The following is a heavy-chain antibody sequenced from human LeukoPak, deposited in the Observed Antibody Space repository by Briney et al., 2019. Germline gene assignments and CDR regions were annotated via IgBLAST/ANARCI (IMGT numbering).Heavy chain of an antibody. V-gene: IGHV3-23*01. Sequence: PGGSLRLSCAASGFRFSNYAMSWVRQAPGKGLEWVSAITYNDDTTNYVASVRGRFTISRDNSKNTLYLQMNSLRAEETAVYFCAKDQHGYDKPIDYWGQGTLVTVSS. CDR3: AKDQHGYDKPIDY. CDR1: GFRFSNYA. J-gene: IGHJ4*02. CDR2: ITYNDDTT. D-gene: IGHD5-12*01.